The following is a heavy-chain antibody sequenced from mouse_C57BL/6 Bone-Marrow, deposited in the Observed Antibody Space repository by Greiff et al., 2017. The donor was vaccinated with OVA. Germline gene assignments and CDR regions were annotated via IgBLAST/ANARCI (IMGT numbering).Heavy chain of an antibody. CDR1: GYTFTSYG. V-gene: IGHV1-81*01. CDR2: IYPRSGNT. Sequence: VKLQESGAELARPGASVKLSCKASGYTFTSYGISWVKQRTGQGLEWIGEIYPRSGNTYYNEKFKGKATLTADKSSSTAYMELRSLTSEDSAVYFCARPLYYYGSSYVFDYWGQGTTLTVSS. D-gene: IGHD1-1*01. J-gene: IGHJ2*01. CDR3: ARPLYYYGSSYVFDY.